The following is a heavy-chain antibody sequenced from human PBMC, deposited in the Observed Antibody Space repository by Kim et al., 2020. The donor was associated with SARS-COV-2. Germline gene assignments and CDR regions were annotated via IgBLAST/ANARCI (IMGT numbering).Heavy chain of an antibody. D-gene: IGHD6-13*01. CDR1: GGSISSSSYY. CDR3: ARRVARIQQLVKRNWYFDL. Sequence: SETLSLTCTVSGGSISSSSYYWGWIRQPPGKGLEWIGSIYYSGSTYYNPSLKSRVTISVDTSKNQFSLKLSSVTAADTAVYYCARRVARIQQLVKRNWYFDLWGRGTLVTVSS. CDR2: IYYSGST. V-gene: IGHV4-39*01. J-gene: IGHJ2*01.